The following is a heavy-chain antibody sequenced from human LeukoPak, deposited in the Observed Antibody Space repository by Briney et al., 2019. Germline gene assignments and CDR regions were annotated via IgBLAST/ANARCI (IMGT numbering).Heavy chain of an antibody. V-gene: IGHV1-69*01. CDR1: GGTFSSYA. CDR3: ARSGYSDFDFDY. CDR2: IIPIFGTA. J-gene: IGHJ4*02. D-gene: IGHD3-22*01. Sequence: ASVKVSCKASGGTFSSYAISWVRQAPGQGLEWMGGIIPIFGTANYAQKFQGRVTITADESTSTAYMELSSLRSEDTAVYYCARSGYSDFDFDYWGQGTLVIVSS.